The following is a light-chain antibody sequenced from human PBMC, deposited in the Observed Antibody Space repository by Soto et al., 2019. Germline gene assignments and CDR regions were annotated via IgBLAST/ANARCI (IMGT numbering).Light chain of an antibody. J-gene: IGLJ2*01. Sequence: QPVLTQSPSASASLGASVKLTCTLSSGHSSYAIAWHQQQPEKGPRYLMKLDSDGSHTKGDAIPDRFSGSSSGAERYLTIACLQSEDEADDYCQTWGTGINVVFGGGTELTVL. CDR3: QTWGTGINVV. V-gene: IGLV4-69*01. CDR1: SGHSSYA. CDR2: LDSDGSH.